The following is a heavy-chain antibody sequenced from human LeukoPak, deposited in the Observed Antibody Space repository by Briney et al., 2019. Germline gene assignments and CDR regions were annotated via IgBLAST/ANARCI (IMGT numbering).Heavy chain of an antibody. V-gene: IGHV3-21*01. CDR3: ARSGYSPYDAFDI. Sequence: GSLRLSCAASGFTFSSYSMNWVRQAPGKGLEWVSSISSSSSYIYYADSVRGRFTISRDNAKNSLYLQMNSLRAEDTAVYYCARSGYSPYDAFDIWGQGTMVTVSS. J-gene: IGHJ3*02. CDR1: GFTFSSYS. D-gene: IGHD3-3*01. CDR2: ISSSSSYI.